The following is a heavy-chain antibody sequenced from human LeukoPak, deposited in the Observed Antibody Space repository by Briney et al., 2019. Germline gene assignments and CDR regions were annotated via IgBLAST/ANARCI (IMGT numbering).Heavy chain of an antibody. Sequence: KPSETLSLTCAVYGGSFSGYHWSWIRQPPGKGLEWIGEINHSGSTNYNPSLKSRVTISVDTSKNQFSLKLSSVTAADTAVYYCARGLGYSYGHRPLDYWGQGTLVTVSS. V-gene: IGHV4-34*01. CDR3: ARGLGYSYGHRPLDY. CDR2: INHSGST. J-gene: IGHJ4*02. D-gene: IGHD5-18*01. CDR1: GGSFSGYH.